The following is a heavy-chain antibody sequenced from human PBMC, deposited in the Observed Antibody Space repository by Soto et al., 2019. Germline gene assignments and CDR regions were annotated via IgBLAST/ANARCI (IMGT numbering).Heavy chain of an antibody. V-gene: IGHV3-53*01. CDR3: ESEGRGYDFGSGYTTPTYGMHV. CDR1: GFTVSSNY. CDR2: IYSGGST. D-gene: IGHD3-3*01. J-gene: IGHJ6*02. Sequence: GGSLRLSCAASGFTVSSNYMSWVRQAPGKGLEWVSVIYSGGSTYYADSVKGRFTISRDNSKNTLYLQMNSLRAEDPAVYYCESEGRGYDFGSGYTTPTYGMHVSGQATTVTGSS.